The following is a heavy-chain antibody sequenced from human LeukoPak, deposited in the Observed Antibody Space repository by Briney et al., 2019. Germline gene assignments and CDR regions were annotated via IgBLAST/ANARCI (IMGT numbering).Heavy chain of an antibody. CDR1: GFTVNSSY. J-gene: IGHJ4*02. V-gene: IGHV3-11*01. CDR2: ITTSGDFK. D-gene: IGHD1/OR15-1a*01. Sequence: GGSLRLSCAASGFTVNSSYMSWVRQAPGKGLEWVSYITTSGDFKYYTDSVKGRFTISRDNAKNSLYLQMNNLRADDTAVYYCARDSGSTGWEQFDFWGQGTLVTVSS. CDR3: ARDSGSTGWEQFDF.